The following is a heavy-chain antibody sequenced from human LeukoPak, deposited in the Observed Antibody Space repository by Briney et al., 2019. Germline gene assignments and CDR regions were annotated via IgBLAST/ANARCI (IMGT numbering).Heavy chain of an antibody. D-gene: IGHD3-10*01. V-gene: IGHV3-21*01. CDR2: ISSSSSYI. Sequence: PGGSLRLSCTASPFPFSSYSMNWVRQSPGKGLEWVSSISSSSSYIYYADSVKGRFTISRDNAKNSLYLQMNSLRAEDTAVYYCARDRGFNGRHYWGQGTLVTVSS. CDR1: PFPFSSYS. J-gene: IGHJ4*02. CDR3: ARDRGFNGRHY.